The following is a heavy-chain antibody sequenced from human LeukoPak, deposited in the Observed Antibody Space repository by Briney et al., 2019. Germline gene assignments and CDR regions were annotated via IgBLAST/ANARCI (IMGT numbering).Heavy chain of an antibody. D-gene: IGHD6-6*01. CDR1: GASINIDTNY. CDR3: ARVQLDPYYYYYYMDV. J-gene: IGHJ6*03. V-gene: IGHV4-61*01. Sequence: SETLSLTCTVSGASINIDTNYWSWIRQPPGKGLEWIGYIYYSGSTNYNPSLKSRVTISVDTSKNQFSLKLSSVTAADTAVYYCARVQLDPYYYYYYMDVWGKGTTVTVSS. CDR2: IYYSGST.